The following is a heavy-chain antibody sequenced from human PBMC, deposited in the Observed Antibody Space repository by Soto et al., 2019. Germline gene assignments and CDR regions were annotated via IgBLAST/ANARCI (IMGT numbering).Heavy chain of an antibody. V-gene: IGHV4-39*01. Sequence: PSETLSLTCTVFGGPISDDTYYWVWIRQPPGKGLEWIGSINFSESTYYSPSLKSRVTISLDTPKKEFSLKLSSVTAADTAVYYCASRSATASAWLEPWGQGTLVTGSP. D-gene: IGHD4-17*01. CDR1: GGPISDDTYY. CDR3: ASRSATASAWLEP. J-gene: IGHJ5*02. CDR2: INFSEST.